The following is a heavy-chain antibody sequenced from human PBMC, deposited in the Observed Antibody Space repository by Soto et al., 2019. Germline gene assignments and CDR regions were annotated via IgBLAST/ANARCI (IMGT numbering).Heavy chain of an antibody. CDR2: IIPILGIA. J-gene: IGHJ2*01. V-gene: IGHV1-69*02. CDR3: ARAFYGWYFDL. CDR1: GGTFSSYT. Sequence: QVQLVQSGAEVKKPGSSVKVSCKASGGTFSSYTISWVRQAPGQGLEWMGRIIPILGIANYAQKFQGRVTITADKSSSTADMELSSLRCEDTAVYYCARAFYGWYFDLWGRGTLGTVSS. D-gene: IGHD4-17*01.